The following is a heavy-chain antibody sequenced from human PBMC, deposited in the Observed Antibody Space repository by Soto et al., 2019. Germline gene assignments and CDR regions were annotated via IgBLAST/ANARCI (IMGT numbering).Heavy chain of an antibody. CDR1: GYTFTSYD. CDR2: MNPNSGNT. J-gene: IGHJ5*02. Sequence: GASVKVSCKASGYTFTSYDINWVRQATGQGLEWMGWMNPNSGNTGYAQKFQGRVTMTRNTSISTAYMELSSLRSKDTAVYYCARHGHYDILTGSPVRFDPWGQGTLVTVSS. D-gene: IGHD3-9*01. V-gene: IGHV1-8*01. CDR3: ARHGHYDILTGSPVRFDP.